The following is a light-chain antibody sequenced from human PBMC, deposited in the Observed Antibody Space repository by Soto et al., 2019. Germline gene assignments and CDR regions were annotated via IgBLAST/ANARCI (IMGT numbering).Light chain of an antibody. CDR2: EVS. Sequence: QSALTQPPSASGSPGQSVTISCTGTSSDVGGYNYVSWYQQHPGKAPKLMIYEVSKRPSGVPDRFSGSKSGNTASLTVSGLQAEDEADYYCSSYAGSNNFDVVFGGGTKSPS. CDR1: SSDVGGYNY. J-gene: IGLJ2*01. V-gene: IGLV2-8*01. CDR3: SSYAGSNNFDVV.